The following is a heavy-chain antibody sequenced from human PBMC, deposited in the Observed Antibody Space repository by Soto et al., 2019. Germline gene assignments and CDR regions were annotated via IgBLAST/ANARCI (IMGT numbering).Heavy chain of an antibody. CDR3: TSPMGATG. D-gene: IGHD1-26*01. Sequence: GSLRLSCAASGFNFGNAWMNWVRQAPGKGLEWVGRIKTKSDGGATDYAAPVKGRFTISRDDSKNTLYLQMNSLQTEDSAVYYCTSPMGATGGGQGTLVTVSS. CDR2: IKTKSDGGAT. V-gene: IGHV3-15*07. J-gene: IGHJ4*02. CDR1: GFNFGNAW.